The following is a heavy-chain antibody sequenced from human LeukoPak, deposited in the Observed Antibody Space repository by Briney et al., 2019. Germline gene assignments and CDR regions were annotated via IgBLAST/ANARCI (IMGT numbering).Heavy chain of an antibody. Sequence: PSETLSLTCAVSGVSISSGGYSWRWIRQPPGKGLEWIVYIYHSGSTYYNPSLKSRVTISVDRSKNQFSLKLSSVTAADTAVYYCARGLEGSDRGYYYYYGMDVWGQGTTVTVSS. D-gene: IGHD3-10*01. CDR2: IYHSGST. V-gene: IGHV4-30-2*01. J-gene: IGHJ6*02. CDR3: ARGLEGSDRGYYYYYGMDV. CDR1: GVSISSGGYS.